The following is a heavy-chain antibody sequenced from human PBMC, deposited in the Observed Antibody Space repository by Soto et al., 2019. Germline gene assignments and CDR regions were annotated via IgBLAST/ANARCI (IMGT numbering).Heavy chain of an antibody. CDR2: ITPMFGTP. Sequence: QVQLVQSGAEVKKPGSSVKVSCKASGGTFSKYTITWVRQAPGQGREWMGGITPMFGTPNYAQKFQGRVTITADESTSTAYMELSSLRSEATAMYYCARDGTLYDSSAYYYLYWGQGTLVTVSS. CDR1: GGTFSKYT. V-gene: IGHV1-69*01. J-gene: IGHJ4*02. D-gene: IGHD3-22*01. CDR3: ARDGTLYDSSAYYYLY.